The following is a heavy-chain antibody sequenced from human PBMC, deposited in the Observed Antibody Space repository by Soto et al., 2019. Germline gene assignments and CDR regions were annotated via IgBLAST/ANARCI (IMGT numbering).Heavy chain of an antibody. J-gene: IGHJ4*02. CDR1: GGSISSYY. CDR3: ARRIGGLLIFDY. V-gene: IGHV4-59*01. Sequence: SETLSLTCTVSGGSISSYYWSWIRQPPGKGLEWIGYIYYSGSTNYNPSLKSRVTISVDTSKNQFSLKLSSVTAADTAVYYCARRIGGLLIFDYWGQGTLVTVSS. D-gene: IGHD3-16*01. CDR2: IYYSGST.